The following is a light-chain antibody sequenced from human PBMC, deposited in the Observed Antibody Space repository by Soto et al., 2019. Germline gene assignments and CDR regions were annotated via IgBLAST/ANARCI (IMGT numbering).Light chain of an antibody. CDR3: QKYNSAPLT. V-gene: IGKV1-27*01. CDR1: LGISNY. CDR2: AAS. J-gene: IGKJ5*01. Sequence: VHMTHSPSSLSASVGARVTITCRASLGISNYLTWYQQKPEKVPSLLIYAASTLQSGVPSRFSGSGSGTDFTLTISSLQPEDVATYYCQKYNSAPLTSGQGTRPEIK.